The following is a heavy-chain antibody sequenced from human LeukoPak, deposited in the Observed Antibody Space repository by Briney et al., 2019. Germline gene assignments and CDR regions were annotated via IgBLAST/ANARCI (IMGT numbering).Heavy chain of an antibody. Sequence: SETLSLTCAVYGGSFSGYYWSWIRQPPGKGLEWIGEINHSGSTNYIPSLKSRVTISVDTSKNQFSLKLSSVTAADTAVYYCARMWYCSGGSCYRPDYWGQGTLVTVSS. V-gene: IGHV4-34*01. D-gene: IGHD2-15*01. CDR3: ARMWYCSGGSCYRPDY. J-gene: IGHJ4*02. CDR2: INHSGST. CDR1: GGSFSGYY.